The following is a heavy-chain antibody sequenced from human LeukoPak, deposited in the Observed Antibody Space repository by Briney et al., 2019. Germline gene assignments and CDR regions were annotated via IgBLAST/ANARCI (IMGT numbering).Heavy chain of an antibody. D-gene: IGHD4-11*01. CDR2: ISSSSGTI. CDR3: ARTGQNYKSTVTTPSFFDY. CDR1: GFTFSSYS. Sequence: GGSLRLSCAASGFTFSSYSMNWVRQAPGKGLEWASYISSSSGTIYYADSVKGRFTISRDNAKNSLYLQMNSLRAEDTAVYYCARTGQNYKSTVTTPSFFDYWGQGTLVTVSS. J-gene: IGHJ4*02. V-gene: IGHV3-48*01.